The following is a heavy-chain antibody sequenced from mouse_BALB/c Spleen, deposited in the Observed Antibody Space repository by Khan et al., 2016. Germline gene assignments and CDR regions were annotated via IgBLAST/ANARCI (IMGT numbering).Heavy chain of an antibody. J-gene: IGHJ1*01. CDR3: AGCDDFFHWYFDV. CDR2: INTHSGVP. CDR1: GYTFTTAG. Sequence: QIQLVQSGPELKKPGETVRISCKASGYTFTTAGMQWVQKMPGKGLRWIGWINTHSGVPKYAEDFKGRFAFSLETSATTAYLQIGNLKNEDTATYFCAGCDDFFHWYFDVWGAGTTVTVSS. V-gene: IGHV9-4*02. D-gene: IGHD2-13*01.